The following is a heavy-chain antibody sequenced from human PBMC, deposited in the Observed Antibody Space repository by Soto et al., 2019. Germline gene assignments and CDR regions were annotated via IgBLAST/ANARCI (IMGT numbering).Heavy chain of an antibody. V-gene: IGHV1-18*04. CDR2: ISAYNGNT. CDR3: ARDGMAVAGDYYFDY. CDR1: GYTFTSYG. D-gene: IGHD6-19*01. J-gene: IGHJ4*02. Sequence: ASVKVSCKASGYTFTSYGISWVRRAPGQGLEWMGWISAYNGNTNYAQKLQGRVTMTTDTSTSTAYMELRSLRSDDTAVYYCARDGMAVAGDYYFDYWGQGTLVTVSS.